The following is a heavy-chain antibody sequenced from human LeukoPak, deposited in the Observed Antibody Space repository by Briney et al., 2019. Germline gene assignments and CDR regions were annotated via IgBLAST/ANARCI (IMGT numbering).Heavy chain of an antibody. CDR2: TDSDGSGA. V-gene: IGHV3-74*01. CDR1: GFTFTSYW. J-gene: IGHJ4*02. D-gene: IGHD5-24*01. CDR3: ARGRVQSEADARIDY. Sequence: PGGSLRLSCAASGFTFTSYWMHWVRQAPGKGMVWVSRTDSDGSGAIYADSVKGRFTISRDNAKNTLYLQMNSLRAEDTAVYYCARGRVQSEADARIDYWGQGTLVTVSS.